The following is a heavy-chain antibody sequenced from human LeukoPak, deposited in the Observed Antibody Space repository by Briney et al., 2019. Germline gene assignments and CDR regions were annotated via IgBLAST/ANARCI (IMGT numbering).Heavy chain of an antibody. CDR2: IYYSGST. V-gene: IGHV4-59*01. CDR1: GGSISSYY. CDR3: ASICSSTSCYMLDY. J-gene: IGHJ4*02. Sequence: SETLSLTCTVSGGSISSYYWSWIRQPPGKGLEWIGYIYYSGSTNYNPSLKSRVTISVDTSKNQFSLKLSSVTAADTAVYYCASICSSTSCYMLDYWGQGTLVTVSS. D-gene: IGHD2-2*02.